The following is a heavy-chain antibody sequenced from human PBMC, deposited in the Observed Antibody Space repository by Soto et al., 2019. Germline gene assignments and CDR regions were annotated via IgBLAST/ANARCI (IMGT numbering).Heavy chain of an antibody. Sequence: QVQLQESGPGLVKPSETLSLTCIVSGGSISSYYWGWIRQSPGQGLEWIGYIYDSGSTNYNPSLKRGATIAVDTTKNQFSLKLRSVTAADTAMYYCARLATPVAGRVDGKDVWGHGTTVTVSS. V-gene: IGHV4-59*08. CDR2: IYDSGST. J-gene: IGHJ6*02. CDR1: GGSISSYY. D-gene: IGHD6-19*01. CDR3: ARLATPVAGRVDGKDV.